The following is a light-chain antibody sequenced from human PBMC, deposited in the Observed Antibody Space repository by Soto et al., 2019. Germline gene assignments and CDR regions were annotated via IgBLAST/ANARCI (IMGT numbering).Light chain of an antibody. CDR2: GAS. J-gene: IGKJ2*01. Sequence: DVQMTQSPSSLSASVGDRVTITCRASQSVNNYLNWYQQRPGKAPSLLIYGASTLQSGVPSRFSGSGSGTEFTLTISRLQLDDFATYYCQQSYITPPTTFGQGTKLEIK. CDR1: QSVNNY. V-gene: IGKV1-39*01. CDR3: QQSYITPPTT.